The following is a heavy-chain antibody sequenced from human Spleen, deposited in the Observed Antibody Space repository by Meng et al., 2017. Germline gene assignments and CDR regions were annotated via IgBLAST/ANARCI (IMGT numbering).Heavy chain of an antibody. Sequence: QVQLVQSGSELKEPGASVKVSCKASEYTFARSAINWVRQAPGQGLEWMGWMNTKTGNPTYAQGFTGRFVFSLDTSVSTAYLQISSLKAEDTAMYYCARDDNGAPDYWGQGTLVTASS. D-gene: IGHD1-14*01. V-gene: IGHV7-4-1*02. CDR3: ARDDNGAPDY. CDR1: EYTFARSA. CDR2: MNTKTGNP. J-gene: IGHJ4*02.